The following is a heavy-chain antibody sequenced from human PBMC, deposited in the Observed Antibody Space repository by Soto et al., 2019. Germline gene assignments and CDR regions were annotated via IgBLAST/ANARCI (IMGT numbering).Heavy chain of an antibody. CDR1: GDSINSSNW. J-gene: IGHJ3*01. V-gene: IGHV4-4*02. CDR2: IYHSGST. CDR3: ARVLGNDAFDV. Sequence: QVQLQESGPGLVKPSGTLSLTCAVSGDSINSSNWWSWVRQPPGKGLEWIGEIYHSGSTNYNPSLKNRVTIPVDKSKNQFSLELSSVIAADEALDYCARVLGNDAFDVWGQGTMVTVSS. D-gene: IGHD7-27*01.